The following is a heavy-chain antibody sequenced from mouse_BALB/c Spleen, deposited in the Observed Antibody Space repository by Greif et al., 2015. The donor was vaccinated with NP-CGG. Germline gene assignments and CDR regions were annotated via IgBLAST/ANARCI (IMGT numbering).Heavy chain of an antibody. CDR2: IYPGNSDT. CDR1: GYSFTSYW. V-gene: IGHV1-5*01. CDR3: TRKDYGAMDY. Sequence: EVQLQQSGTVLARPGASVRMSCKASGYSFTSYWMHWVKQRPGQGLEWIGAIYPGNSDTSYNQKFKGKAKLTAVTSASTAYMELSSLTNEDSAVYYCTRKDYGAMDYWGQGTSVTVSS. J-gene: IGHJ4*01. D-gene: IGHD2-4*01.